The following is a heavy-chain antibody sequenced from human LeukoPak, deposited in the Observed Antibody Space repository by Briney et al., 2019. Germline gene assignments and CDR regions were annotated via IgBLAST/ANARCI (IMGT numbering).Heavy chain of an antibody. Sequence: SETLSLTCTVSGGSISSSSYYWGWILQPPGKGLEWIGIIYYSGSTYYNPSLKSRLTISVDTSKNQFSLKLSSVTATDTAVYYCARRGYCSSTSCYEYWFDPWGQGTLVTVSS. V-gene: IGHV4-39*01. CDR3: ARRGYCSSTSCYEYWFDP. CDR2: IYYSGST. D-gene: IGHD2-2*01. CDR1: GGSISSSSYY. J-gene: IGHJ5*02.